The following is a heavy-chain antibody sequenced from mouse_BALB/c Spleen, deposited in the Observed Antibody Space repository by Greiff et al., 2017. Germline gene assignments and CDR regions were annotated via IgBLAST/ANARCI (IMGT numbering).Heavy chain of an antibody. CDR1: GFTFTDYY. Sequence: DVQLVESGGGLVQPGGSLRLSCATSGFTFTDYYMSWVRQPPGKALEWLGFIRNKANGYTTEYSASVKGRFTISRDNSQSILYLQMNTLRAEDSATYYCAIDKGDYWGQGTTLTVSS. CDR3: AIDKGDY. CDR2: IRNKANGYTT. V-gene: IGHV7-3*02. J-gene: IGHJ2*01.